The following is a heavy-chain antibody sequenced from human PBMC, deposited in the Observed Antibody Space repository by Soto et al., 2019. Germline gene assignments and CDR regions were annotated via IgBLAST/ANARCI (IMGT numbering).Heavy chain of an antibody. D-gene: IGHD3-3*01. V-gene: IGHV3-21*01. CDR1: GFSFSTYS. Sequence: EVQVVESGGGLVKPGGSLRLSCAASGFSFSTYSMNWVRQAPGKGLEWVSSISSSSRYIYYADSVKGRFTISRDNAKNSLYLQMNSLRAEDTAVYYCARDHYDFWGGLSGGYYGMDVWGQGTTVTVSS. CDR3: ARDHYDFWGGLSGGYYGMDV. CDR2: ISSSSRYI. J-gene: IGHJ6*02.